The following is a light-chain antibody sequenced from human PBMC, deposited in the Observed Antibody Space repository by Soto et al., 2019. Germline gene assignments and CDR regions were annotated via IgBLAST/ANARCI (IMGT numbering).Light chain of an antibody. V-gene: IGKV3-20*01. CDR1: QSVSSSY. CDR2: SSS. J-gene: IGKJ4*01. Sequence: DIVLTQSPGTLSLSPGERATLSCRASQSVSSSYLAWYQQRPGQSPRLIVYSSSTRAVGIPDRFSGSGSGTDFSLTVSRLEPADSVIYFCQQYTTLPLAFGGGTRLEIK. CDR3: QQYTTLPLA.